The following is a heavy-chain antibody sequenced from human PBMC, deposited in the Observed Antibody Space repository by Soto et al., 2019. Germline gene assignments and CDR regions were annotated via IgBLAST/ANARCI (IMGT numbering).Heavy chain of an antibody. Sequence: QVQLVESGGGVAQPGRSLRLSCAASAFTLSKFVMHWVRQAPGKGLEWVAVTSNDGSNTFYAGSVKGRFTISRDNSKSVVDLQMNSLRDEDTAVYYCARGNMDVWGRGTTVTVSS. J-gene: IGHJ6*02. CDR1: AFTLSKFV. D-gene: IGHD1-1*01. V-gene: IGHV3-30-3*01. CDR2: TSNDGSNT. CDR3: ARGNMDV.